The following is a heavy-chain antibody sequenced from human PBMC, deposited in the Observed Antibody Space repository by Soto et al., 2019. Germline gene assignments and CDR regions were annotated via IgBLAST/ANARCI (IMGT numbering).Heavy chain of an antibody. CDR3: AKDTYYYRSSGYYIFDY. Sequence: QVQLVESGGGVVQPERSLRLSCEASGFIFSSYGMHWVRQAPGKGLEWVAVVSHDGSNKKYVDSVEGRFTISRDNSKNTLYLQMNSLRAEDTAVYYCAKDTYYYRSSGYYIFDYWGQGTLVTVSS. D-gene: IGHD3-22*01. J-gene: IGHJ4*02. CDR2: VSHDGSNK. V-gene: IGHV3-30*18. CDR1: GFIFSSYG.